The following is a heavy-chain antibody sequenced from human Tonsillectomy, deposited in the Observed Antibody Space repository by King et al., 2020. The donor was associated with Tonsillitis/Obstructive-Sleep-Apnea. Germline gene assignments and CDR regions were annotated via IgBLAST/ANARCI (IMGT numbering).Heavy chain of an antibody. CDR2: IVVGSGNT. CDR3: AAVGGYYYDSTGFAPDYWYFDL. J-gene: IGHJ2*01. CDR1: GFTFTSSG. Sequence: QLVESGPEVKKPGTSVKVSCRASGFTFTSSGMQWVRQARGQRLEWIGWIVVGSGNTNYAQKFQERVTITRDMSTSTAYMELSSLRSEDTAVYYCAAVGGYYYDSTGFAPDYWYFDLWGRGTPVTVSS. V-gene: IGHV1-58*02. D-gene: IGHD3-22*01.